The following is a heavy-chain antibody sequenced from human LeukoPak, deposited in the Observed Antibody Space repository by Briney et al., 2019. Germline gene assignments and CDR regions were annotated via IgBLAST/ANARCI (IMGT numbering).Heavy chain of an antibody. CDR1: GFILEDYA. CDR2: ISYNSGSI. CDR3: AKDFSASRTVTSTNYFDY. J-gene: IGHJ4*02. V-gene: IGHV3-9*01. Sequence: GGSLRLSCAASGFILEDYAMHWVRHAPGKGLEWVSGISYNSGSIGYANSVRGRFAISRDNAKNSLYLQMNSLRAEDTALYYCAKDFSASRTVTSTNYFDYWGQGILVTVSS. D-gene: IGHD3-16*01.